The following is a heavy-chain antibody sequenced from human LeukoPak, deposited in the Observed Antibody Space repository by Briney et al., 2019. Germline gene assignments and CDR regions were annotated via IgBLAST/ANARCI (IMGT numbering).Heavy chain of an antibody. J-gene: IGHJ4*02. V-gene: IGHV4-39*07. CDR2: INHSGST. CDR3: ARAGEDIVVVPAAISLEFDY. CDR1: GGSISGSSYY. Sequence: TSETLSLTCTVYGGSISGSSYYWSWIRQPPGKGLEWIGEINHSGSTNYNPSLKSRVTISVDTSKDQFSLKLSSVTAADTAVYYCARAGEDIVVVPAAISLEFDYWGQGTLVTVSS. D-gene: IGHD2-2*01.